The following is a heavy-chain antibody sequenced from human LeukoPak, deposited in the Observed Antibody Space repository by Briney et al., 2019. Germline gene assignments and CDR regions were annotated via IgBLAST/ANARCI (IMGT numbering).Heavy chain of an antibody. J-gene: IGHJ4*02. CDR1: GYTFIDYY. CDR2: INPDSGGT. V-gene: IGHV1-2*06. D-gene: IGHD5-18*01. CDR3: ARYRLGDTYGYGDY. Sequence: SVKVSCQASGYTFIDYYIHWVRQAPGQGLEWMGRINPDSGGTNYVHKFQDRVTMTRDPSTNTAYMNLNTLKSDDTAVSYCARYRLGDTYGYGDYWGQGTLVTVSS.